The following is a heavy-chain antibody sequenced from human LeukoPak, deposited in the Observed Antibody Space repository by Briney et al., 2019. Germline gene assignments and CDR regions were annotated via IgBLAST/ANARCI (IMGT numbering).Heavy chain of an antibody. CDR3: ARDLGGSYYVDCFDY. V-gene: IGHV1-69*04. CDR2: IIPILGIA. Sequence: ASVKVSCKASGGTFSSYAISWVRQAPGQGLEWMGRIIPILGIANYAQKFQGRVTITADKSTSTAYMELSSLRSEDTAVYYCARDLGGSYYVDCFDYWGQGTLVTVSS. D-gene: IGHD1-26*01. CDR1: GGTFSSYA. J-gene: IGHJ4*02.